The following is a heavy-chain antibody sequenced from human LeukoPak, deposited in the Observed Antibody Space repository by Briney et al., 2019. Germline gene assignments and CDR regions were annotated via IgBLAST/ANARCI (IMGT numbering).Heavy chain of an antibody. CDR3: ARGTGGKGGFDY. CDR1: GYTFTTYT. V-gene: IGHV1-3*01. D-gene: IGHD3-10*01. J-gene: IGHJ4*02. CDR2: INAGNGNT. Sequence: GASVKVSCKASGYTFTTYTMNWVRQAPGQGLEWMGWINAGNGNTKYSQKFQGRVTITRDTSASTAYMELSSLRSEDTAVYYCARGTGGKGGFDYWGQGTLVTVSS.